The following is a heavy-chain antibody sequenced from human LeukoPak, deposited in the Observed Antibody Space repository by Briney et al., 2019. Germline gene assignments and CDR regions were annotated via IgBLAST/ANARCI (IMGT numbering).Heavy chain of an antibody. CDR2: ISGSGGNT. D-gene: IGHD5-18*01. Sequence: GGSLRLSCAASGFMFSNYAMSWVRQAPGKGLEWVSGISGSGGNTYHADSVKGRFTISRDNSKNRLYLQMNSLRAEDAAVYYCAKGSEGGYSYGYHSDYWGQETLVTVSS. J-gene: IGHJ4*02. CDR1: GFMFSNYA. V-gene: IGHV3-23*01. CDR3: AKGSEGGYSYGYHSDY.